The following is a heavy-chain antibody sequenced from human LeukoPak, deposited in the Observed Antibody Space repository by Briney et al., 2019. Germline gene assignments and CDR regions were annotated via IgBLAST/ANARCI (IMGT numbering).Heavy chain of an antibody. Sequence: PGGSLRLSCAASGFTFSDYYTNWIRQAPGKGLEWVSYISTSGSNIYYADSVKGRFTISRDNAKNSLYLQMDSLRVEDTAVYYCARDETQRQHYYESSSYCPDAFDVWGQGTMVTVSS. D-gene: IGHD3-22*01. CDR2: ISTSGSNI. V-gene: IGHV3-11*01. J-gene: IGHJ3*01. CDR1: GFTFSDYY. CDR3: ARDETQRQHYYESSSYCPDAFDV.